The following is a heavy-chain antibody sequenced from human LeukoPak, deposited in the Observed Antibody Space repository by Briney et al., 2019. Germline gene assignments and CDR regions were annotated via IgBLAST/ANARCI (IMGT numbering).Heavy chain of an antibody. CDR1: GGSISSHF. J-gene: IGHJ4*02. CDR2: IHYSGST. CDR3: ARDGYSGSSLFDY. D-gene: IGHD1-26*01. V-gene: IGHV4-59*11. Sequence: SETLSLTCTVSGGSISSHFWSWIRQPPGKGLEWIGYIHYSGSTNYNPSLKSRVTISVDTSKDQFSLRLSSVTAADTAVYYCARDGYSGSSLFDYWGQGTLVTVSS.